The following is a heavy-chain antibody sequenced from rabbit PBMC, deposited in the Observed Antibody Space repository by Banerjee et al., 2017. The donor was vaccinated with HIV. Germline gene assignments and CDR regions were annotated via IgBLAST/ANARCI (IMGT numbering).Heavy chain of an antibody. V-gene: IGHV1S45*01. CDR1: GFSFSSSYY. CDR2: IYTGDGNT. CDR3: ARGVYVNSRGINL. Sequence: QEQLVESGGGLVQPGGSLTLTCKASGFSFSSSYYMCWVRQAPGKGLEWIACIYTGDGNTYYASWAKGRFTISSHNAQNTLYLQLNSLTAADTATYFCARGVYVNSRGINLWGPGTLVTVS. J-gene: IGHJ4*01. D-gene: IGHD4-1*01.